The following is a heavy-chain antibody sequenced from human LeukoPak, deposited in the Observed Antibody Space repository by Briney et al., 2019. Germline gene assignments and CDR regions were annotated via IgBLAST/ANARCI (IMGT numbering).Heavy chain of an antibody. V-gene: IGHV4-59*08. J-gene: IGHJ4*02. Sequence: PSETLSLTCTVSGGSISSYYWSWIRQPPGKGLEWIGYINYSGTTNYNPSLKSRVTISIDTSKNQFSLKLSSVTAADTAVYYCARQSPNSSGWYDFDYWGQGTLVTVSS. D-gene: IGHD6-19*01. CDR3: ARQSPNSSGWYDFDY. CDR2: INYSGTT. CDR1: GGSISSYY.